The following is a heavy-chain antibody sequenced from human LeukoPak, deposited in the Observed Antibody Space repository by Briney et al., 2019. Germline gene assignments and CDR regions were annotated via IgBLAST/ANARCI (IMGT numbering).Heavy chain of an antibody. CDR3: ARDLPIVPLVKDFMDV. Sequence: ASVKVSCKASGYTFTGYYIHWVRQAPGQGLEWIGWINPNNGDTKYAQKFQGRVTMTRDTSISTVYMEVGSLRTDDAAVYYCARDLPIVPLVKDFMDVWGKGTTVLVSS. J-gene: IGHJ6*03. D-gene: IGHD2/OR15-2a*01. CDR1: GYTFTGYY. CDR2: INPNNGDT. V-gene: IGHV1-2*02.